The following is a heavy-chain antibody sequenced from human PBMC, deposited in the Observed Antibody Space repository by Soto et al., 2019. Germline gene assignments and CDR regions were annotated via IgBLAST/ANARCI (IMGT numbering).Heavy chain of an antibody. CDR3: SKDRRGGGNYGFYFDF. D-gene: IGHD1-26*01. CDR2: SSATGAGT. V-gene: IGHV3-23*01. Sequence: EVQLLESGGGLVQPGGSLRLSCAASGFTFSSYGMTWVRQAPGKGLEWVSFSSATGAGTYYADSVKGRFTISRDNSKNTLYLQITSVRGDDTAVYYCSKDRRGGGNYGFYFDFWGHGALVIVSS. J-gene: IGHJ5*01. CDR1: GFTFSSYG.